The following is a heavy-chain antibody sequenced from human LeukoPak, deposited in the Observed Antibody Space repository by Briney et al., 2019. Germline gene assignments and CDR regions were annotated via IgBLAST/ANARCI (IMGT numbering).Heavy chain of an antibody. CDR3: ANEVRPNDY. V-gene: IGHV3-23*01. CDR2: ISKSGGST. D-gene: IGHD1-1*01. Sequence: PGGSLRLSCAASGFTFSSCAMTWVRQAPGKGLESVSAISKSGGSTYYADSVQGRFTISRDNSKNTLYLEMNSLRAEDTALYYCANEVRPNDYWGQGTLVTVSS. J-gene: IGHJ4*02. CDR1: GFTFSSCA.